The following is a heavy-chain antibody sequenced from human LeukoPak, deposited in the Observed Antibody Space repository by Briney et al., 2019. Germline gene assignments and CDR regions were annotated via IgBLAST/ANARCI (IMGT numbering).Heavy chain of an antibody. CDR2: IRGSGADK. J-gene: IGHJ4*02. CDR1: GFSFSTYS. D-gene: IGHD1-26*01. V-gene: IGHV3-21*04. CDR3: ARDSRWELPS. Sequence: GGSLRLSCAASGFSFSTYSMSWVRQAPGKGLEWVSSIRGSGADKYYADSVKGRFSISRDNSQDTLSLQMNSLRAEDTAVYYCARDSRWELPSWGQGTLVTVSS.